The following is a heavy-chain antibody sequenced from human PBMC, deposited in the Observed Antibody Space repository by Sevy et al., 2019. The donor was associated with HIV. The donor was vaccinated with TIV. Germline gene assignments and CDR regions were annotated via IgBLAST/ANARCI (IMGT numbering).Heavy chain of an antibody. CDR3: AKDLLIVVGEGMDV. CDR1: GFTFSSYS. CDR2: ISSSSSYI. D-gene: IGHD2-2*01. Sequence: GGSLRLSCAASGFTFSSYSMNWVRQAPGKGLEWVSSISSSSSYIYYADSVKGRFTISRDNSKNTLYLQMNSLRAEDTAIYYCAKDLLIVVGEGMDVWGQGTTVTVSS. J-gene: IGHJ6*02. V-gene: IGHV3-21*04.